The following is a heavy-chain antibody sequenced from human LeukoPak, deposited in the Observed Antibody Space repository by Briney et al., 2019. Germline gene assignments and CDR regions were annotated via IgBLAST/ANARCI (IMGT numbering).Heavy chain of an antibody. CDR2: ISAYNGNT. V-gene: IGHV1-18*01. J-gene: IGHJ5*02. CDR3: ARVGFEYGDNRWFDP. Sequence: ASVKVSCKASGYTFTSYGISWVRQAPGQGLEWMGWISAYNGNTNYAQKLQGRVTMTTDTSTSTAYMELSRLRSDDTAVYYCARVGFEYGDNRWFDPWGQGTLVTVSS. D-gene: IGHD4-17*01. CDR1: GYTFTSYG.